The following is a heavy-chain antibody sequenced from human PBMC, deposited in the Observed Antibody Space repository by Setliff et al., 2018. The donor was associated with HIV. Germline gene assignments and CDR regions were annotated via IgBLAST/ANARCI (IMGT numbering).Heavy chain of an antibody. J-gene: IGHJ4*02. Sequence: GESLKISCAASEFTFNNYGMHWVRQAPGRGLEWVAVIWYDGSNEYYADSVKGRFTISRDNSKNTLYLQMDSLRAEDTALYYCAKDNTAAGPYYFDSWGQGTLVTVSS. CDR3: AKDNTAAGPYYFDS. D-gene: IGHD6-13*01. CDR2: IWYDGSNE. CDR1: EFTFNNYG. V-gene: IGHV3-33*06.